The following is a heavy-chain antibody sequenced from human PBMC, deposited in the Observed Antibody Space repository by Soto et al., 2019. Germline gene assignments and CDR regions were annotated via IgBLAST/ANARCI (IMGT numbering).Heavy chain of an antibody. D-gene: IGHD6-13*01. J-gene: IGHJ3*02. CDR3: TTTRPGTNVFDN. CDR2: IRSKTDGGTT. V-gene: IGHV3-15*01. CDR1: GITFSNAW. Sequence: PGGSLRLSCAASGITFSNAWTNWVRQAPGKGLEYIGRIRSKTDGGTTEYAAPVEGRFTISRDDLKNTLYLQMGGLKTEDTAVYYCTTTRPGTNVFDNWGQGTLVTVSS.